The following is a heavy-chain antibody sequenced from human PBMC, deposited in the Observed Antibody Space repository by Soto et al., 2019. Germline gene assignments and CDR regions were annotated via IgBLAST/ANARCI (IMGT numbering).Heavy chain of an antibody. D-gene: IGHD2-8*02. Sequence: SETLSLTCAVYGGSFSGYYWSWIRQPPGKGLEWIGEINHSGSTNYNPSLKSRVTISVDTSKNQFSLKLSSVTAADTAVYYCARIRAEQVLYYFDYWGQGTLVTVSS. CDR1: GGSFSGYY. CDR3: ARIRAEQVLYYFDY. CDR2: INHSGST. V-gene: IGHV4-34*01. J-gene: IGHJ4*02.